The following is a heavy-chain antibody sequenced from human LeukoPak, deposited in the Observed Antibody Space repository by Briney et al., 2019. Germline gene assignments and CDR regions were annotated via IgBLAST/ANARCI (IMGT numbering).Heavy chain of an antibody. Sequence: ASVKVSCKASGYTFTSYGISWVRQAPGQGLEWMGWINPNSGGTNYAQKFQGRVTMTRDTSISTAYMELSRLRSDDTAVYYCARERLDIVATIDYWGQGTLVTVSS. CDR1: GYTFTSYG. D-gene: IGHD5-12*01. CDR2: INPNSGGT. CDR3: ARERLDIVATIDY. V-gene: IGHV1-2*02. J-gene: IGHJ4*02.